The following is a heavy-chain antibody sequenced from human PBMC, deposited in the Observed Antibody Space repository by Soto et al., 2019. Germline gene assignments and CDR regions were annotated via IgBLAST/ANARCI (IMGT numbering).Heavy chain of an antibody. CDR2: ISNDGNNR. CDR3: ARPGCLSASCLSDY. Sequence: QVQLVESGGGVVQPGRSLRLSCKASGFTFSDYSIHWVRQAPGKGLEWVAVISNDGNNRYYANSVKGRFTISRDNSKNTLYLQMNSLRAEDTAIYYCARPGCLSASCLSDYWGQGTLVTVSS. V-gene: IGHV3-30-3*01. D-gene: IGHD1-26*01. CDR1: GFTFSDYS. J-gene: IGHJ4*02.